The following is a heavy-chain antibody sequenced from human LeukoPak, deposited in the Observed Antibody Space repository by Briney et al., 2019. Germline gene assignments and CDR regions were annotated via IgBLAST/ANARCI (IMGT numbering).Heavy chain of an antibody. Sequence: ASVKVSCKASGYTFTSYGISWVRQAPGQGLEWMGWISAYNGNTNYAQKLQGRVTMTTDTSTSTAYMELSSLRSEDMAVYYCARAEYGSGWYGTIDYWGQGTLVTVSS. CDR1: GYTFTSYG. CDR3: ARAEYGSGWYGTIDY. J-gene: IGHJ4*02. V-gene: IGHV1-18*03. D-gene: IGHD6-19*01. CDR2: ISAYNGNT.